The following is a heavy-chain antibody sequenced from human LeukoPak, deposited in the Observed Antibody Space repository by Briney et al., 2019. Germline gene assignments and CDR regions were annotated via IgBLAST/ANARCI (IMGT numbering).Heavy chain of an antibody. CDR1: GFAFSSDW. Sequence: GGSLRLSCAASGFAFSSDWMHWVRQAPGKGLVWVSRINSDGSSTTYADSVKGRFTISRDNAKNTLYLQMNSLRAEDTALYYCASRWWYFDLWGRGTLVTVST. CDR3: ASRWWYFDL. J-gene: IGHJ2*01. CDR2: INSDGSST. V-gene: IGHV3-74*03. D-gene: IGHD6-13*01.